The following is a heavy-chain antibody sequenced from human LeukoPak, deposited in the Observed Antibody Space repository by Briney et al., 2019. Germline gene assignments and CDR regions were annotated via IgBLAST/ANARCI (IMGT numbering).Heavy chain of an antibody. Sequence: GGSLRLSCAASGFTVSTNCMTWVRQAPGKGLEWVSTIYSGGTTYYADSVMGRFTISRHNSRNTLYLQMNSLRAEDTAVYYCARVDTVMAYYFDLWGREPWSPSPQ. D-gene: IGHD5-18*01. V-gene: IGHV3-53*04. CDR1: GFTVSTNC. J-gene: IGHJ4*02. CDR3: ARVDTVMAYYFDL. CDR2: IYSGGTT.